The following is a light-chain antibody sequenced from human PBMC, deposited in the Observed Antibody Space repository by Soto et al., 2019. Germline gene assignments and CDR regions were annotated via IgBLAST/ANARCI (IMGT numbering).Light chain of an antibody. Sequence: HITQSPPSLSPXFXYTXTXXCQASQDISNYLNWYQQKLGKAPKLLIYDASNLETGVPSRFSGSGSGTDFTFTISSLQPEDIATYYCQQYSHLITFGQGTRLEIK. CDR1: QDISNY. V-gene: IGKV1-33*01. CDR3: QQYSHLIT. J-gene: IGKJ5*01. CDR2: DAS.